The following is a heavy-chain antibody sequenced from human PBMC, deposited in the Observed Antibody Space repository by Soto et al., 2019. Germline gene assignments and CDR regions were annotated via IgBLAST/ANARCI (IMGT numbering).Heavy chain of an antibody. Sequence: PGGTLRLSCAASGFTFSSCWMHWVRQAPGKGLVWVSRINSDGSSTSYADSVKGRFTISRDNAKNTLYLQTNSLRAEDTAVYYCARGLPWYSGSYPNFDYWGQGTLVTVSS. CDR1: GFTFSSCW. CDR2: INSDGSST. D-gene: IGHD1-26*01. V-gene: IGHV3-74*01. J-gene: IGHJ4*02. CDR3: ARGLPWYSGSYPNFDY.